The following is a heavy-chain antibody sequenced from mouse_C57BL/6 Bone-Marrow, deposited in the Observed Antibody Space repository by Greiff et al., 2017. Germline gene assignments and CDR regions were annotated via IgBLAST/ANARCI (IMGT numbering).Heavy chain of an antibody. CDR2: INPNNGGT. Sequence: EVKLMESGPELVKPGASVKIPCKASGYTFTDYNMDWVKQSHGKSLEWIGDINPNNGGTIYNQKFKGKATLTVDKSSSTAYMELRSLTSEDTAVYYCAREYYYGSLYYAMDYWGQGTSVTVSS. CDR3: AREYYYGSLYYAMDY. J-gene: IGHJ4*01. V-gene: IGHV1-18*01. CDR1: GYTFTDYN. D-gene: IGHD1-1*01.